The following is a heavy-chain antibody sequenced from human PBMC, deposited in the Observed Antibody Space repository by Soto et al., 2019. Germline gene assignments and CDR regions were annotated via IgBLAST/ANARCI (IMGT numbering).Heavy chain of an antibody. Sequence: GGSLRLSCAASGFTFSSYGMHWVRQAPGKGLEWVAVISYDGSNKYYADSVKGRFTISRDNSKNTLYLQMNSLRAEDTAVYYCAKDHEHGGGYDSVYYYYMDVWGKGTTVTVSS. D-gene: IGHD5-12*01. CDR2: ISYDGSNK. J-gene: IGHJ6*03. CDR3: AKDHEHGGGYDSVYYYYMDV. V-gene: IGHV3-30*18. CDR1: GFTFSSYG.